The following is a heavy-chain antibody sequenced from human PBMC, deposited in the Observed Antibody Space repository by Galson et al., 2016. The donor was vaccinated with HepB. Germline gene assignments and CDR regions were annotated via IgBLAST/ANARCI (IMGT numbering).Heavy chain of an antibody. J-gene: IGHJ5*02. Sequence: SVKVSCKASGYSFNDHGIRWLRQAPGQRLEWMGWISAANDYTKFSQKFQGRLSITRDTPATTVYMELTSLRPEDTAVYYCARDREAYYDIMTEHNWFDPWGQGTQVSVSS. D-gene: IGHD3-9*01. CDR3: ARDREAYYDIMTEHNWFDP. CDR2: ISAANDYT. CDR1: GYSFNDHG. V-gene: IGHV1-3*01.